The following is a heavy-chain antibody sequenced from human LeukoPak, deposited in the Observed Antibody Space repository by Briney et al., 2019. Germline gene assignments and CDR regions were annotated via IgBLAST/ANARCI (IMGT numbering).Heavy chain of an antibody. V-gene: IGHV3-33*01. CDR2: IYYDGSNQ. D-gene: IGHD1-7*01. CDR3: ARDRELRYFDY. CDR1: GFKFRNYG. Sequence: GGSLRLSCVASGFKFRNYGMHWVRQAPGKGLEWVAVIYYDGSNQYYADSVKGRFTISRDDSKNTLYLQMNSLKAEDTAVHYCARDRELRYFDYWGQGTLVIVSS. J-gene: IGHJ4*02.